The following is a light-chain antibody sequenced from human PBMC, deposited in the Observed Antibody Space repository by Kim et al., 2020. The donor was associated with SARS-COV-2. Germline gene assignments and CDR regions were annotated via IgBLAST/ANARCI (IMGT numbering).Light chain of an antibody. Sequence: LSPAERATLSCRASQSIAHYLAWYRQNPGQAPRLLIYGASNRASGIPDRFTGSGSGTEFTLTISRLEPEDFAVYYCQQYDSSPKTFGQGTKVDIK. J-gene: IGKJ1*01. CDR2: GAS. V-gene: IGKV3-20*01. CDR3: QQYDSSPKT. CDR1: QSIAHY.